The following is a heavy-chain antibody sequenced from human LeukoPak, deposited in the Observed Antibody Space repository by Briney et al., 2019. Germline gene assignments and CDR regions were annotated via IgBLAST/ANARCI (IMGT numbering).Heavy chain of an antibody. CDR3: ASGIAAAGTRYYYYMDV. V-gene: IGHV1-2*02. D-gene: IGHD6-13*01. J-gene: IGHJ6*03. CDR2: INPNSGGT. CDR1: GYTFTSYG. Sequence: ASVKVSCKASGYTFTSYGISWVRQAPGQGLEWMGWINPNSGGTNYAQKFQGRVTMTRDTSISTAYMELSRLRSDDTAVYYCASGIAAAGTRYYYYMDVWGKGTTVTVSS.